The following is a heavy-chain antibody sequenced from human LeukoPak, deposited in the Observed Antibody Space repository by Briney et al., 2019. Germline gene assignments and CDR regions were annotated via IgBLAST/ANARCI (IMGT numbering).Heavy chain of an antibody. CDR1: GGSFSGYY. D-gene: IGHD1-26*01. J-gene: IGHJ5*02. CDR3: ARSRAFNSGAFDP. CDR2: IYYSGST. V-gene: IGHV4-31*11. Sequence: SETLSLTCAVYGGSFSGYYWSWIRQHPGKGLEWIGYIYYSGSTYYNPSLKSRVTISVDTSKNQFSLKLSSVTAADTAVYYCARSRAFNSGAFDPWGQGSLVTVSS.